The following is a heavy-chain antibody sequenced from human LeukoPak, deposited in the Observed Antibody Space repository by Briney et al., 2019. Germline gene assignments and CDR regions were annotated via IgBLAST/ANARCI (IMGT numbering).Heavy chain of an antibody. V-gene: IGHV3-23*01. CDR1: GLTFSSYA. D-gene: IGHD3-10*01. CDR3: AKGIWFGELFPIDP. Sequence: GGSLRLSCAASGLTFSSYATSCDRQPPGNGLEWVSAISGSGGSTYYANSVKGRSTISRDNSKNTLYLQMNSLRAEDTAVYYCAKGIWFGELFPIDPWGQGTLVTVSS. CDR2: ISGSGGST. J-gene: IGHJ5*02.